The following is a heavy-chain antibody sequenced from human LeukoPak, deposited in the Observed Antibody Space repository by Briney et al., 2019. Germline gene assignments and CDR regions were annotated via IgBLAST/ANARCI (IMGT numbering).Heavy chain of an antibody. CDR2: INVNNGGT. J-gene: IGHJ5*02. D-gene: IGHD4-11*01. Sequence: ASVKVSCKASGNTFTAYYMNWVRQAPGQGLEWMGWINVNNGGTSYAQKFQGRVTMTWDTAISTAYMELSRLRSDDTAVYYCAGNPAVYSKGGDWFDPWGQGTLVTVSS. CDR1: GNTFTAYY. V-gene: IGHV1-2*02. CDR3: AGNPAVYSKGGDWFDP.